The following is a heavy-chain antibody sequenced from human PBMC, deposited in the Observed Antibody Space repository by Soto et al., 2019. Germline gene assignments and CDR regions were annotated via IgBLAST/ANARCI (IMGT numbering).Heavy chain of an antibody. J-gene: IGHJ3*02. CDR1: GFTFETYS. Sequence: GGSLTHSCAASGFTFETYSRNGVRQAPGKGLDWVSYISSISSNIYYADSVKGRFTISRDNAKNSLYLQMNSLRDEDTAVYYCAREIDYYDSSGYYTSVHHAFDIWGQGTMVTVSS. CDR3: AREIDYYDSSGYYTSVHHAFDI. CDR2: ISSISSNI. D-gene: IGHD3-22*01. V-gene: IGHV3-48*02.